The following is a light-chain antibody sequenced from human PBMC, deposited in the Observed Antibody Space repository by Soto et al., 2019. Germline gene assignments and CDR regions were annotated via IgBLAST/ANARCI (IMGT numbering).Light chain of an antibody. CDR1: QSVSSN. V-gene: IGKV3-11*01. CDR2: DAS. Sequence: IVSIHSPATLSFSPGERATLSFRASQSVSSNLAWYQQNPGQAPRLLIFDASNRATGIPARFSGSGSGTDFILTISSLEPEDFAVYYCQQHSNWPLTFGGGTKVDIK. CDR3: QQHSNWPLT. J-gene: IGKJ4*01.